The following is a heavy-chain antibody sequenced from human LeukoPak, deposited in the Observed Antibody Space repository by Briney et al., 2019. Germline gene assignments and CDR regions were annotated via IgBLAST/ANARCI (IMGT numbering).Heavy chain of an antibody. CDR3: AELGITMIGGV. D-gene: IGHD3-10*02. Sequence: GGSLRLSCAASGFAFSDYYMNWVRQAPGKGLEWVSYISSSGSTIYYADSVKGRFTISRDNAKNSLYLQMNSLRAEDTAVYYCAELGITMIGGVWGKGTTVTVSS. V-gene: IGHV3-11*04. CDR2: ISSSGSTI. J-gene: IGHJ6*04. CDR1: GFAFSDYY.